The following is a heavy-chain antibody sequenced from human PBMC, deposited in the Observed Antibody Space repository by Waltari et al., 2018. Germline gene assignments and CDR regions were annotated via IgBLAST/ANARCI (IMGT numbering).Heavy chain of an antibody. CDR3: ARVSSSWRTFDY. J-gene: IGHJ4*02. V-gene: IGHV4-39*07. Sequence: QLQLQESGPGLVKPSETLSLTCTVSGCSIRSSSYYWGWIRQPPGKGLKWIGSIYYGGSTYYNPSLKSRVTISVDTSKNQFSLKLSSVTAADTAVYYCARVSSSWRTFDYWGQGTLVTVSS. D-gene: IGHD6-13*01. CDR1: GCSIRSSSYY. CDR2: IYYGGST.